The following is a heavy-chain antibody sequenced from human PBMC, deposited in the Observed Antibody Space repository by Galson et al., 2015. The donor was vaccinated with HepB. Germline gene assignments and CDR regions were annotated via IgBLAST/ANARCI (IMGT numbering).Heavy chain of an antibody. D-gene: IGHD3-22*01. J-gene: IGHJ4*02. CDR3: AKGGSSGYYYYFDY. Sequence: SLRLSCAASGFTFDDYAMHWVRQAPGKGLEWVSGISWNSGSIGYADSVKGRFTISRDNAKNSLYLQMNSLRAEDTALYYCAKGGSSGYYYYFDYWGQGTLVTVSS. CDR1: GFTFDDYA. CDR2: ISWNSGSI. V-gene: IGHV3-9*01.